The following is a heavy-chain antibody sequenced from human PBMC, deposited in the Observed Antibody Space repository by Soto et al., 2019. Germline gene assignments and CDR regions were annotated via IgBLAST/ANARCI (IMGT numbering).Heavy chain of an antibody. Sequence: SVKVSCKASGCTFSSYAIDWVRQAPGQGLEWMGGITPIFGTADYAQKFRGRITITADESTSTAYMELRSLRSEDTAVHYCARGVNYDSSGYYYLYWGQGTLVNVSS. CDR3: ARGVNYDSSGYYYLY. CDR1: GCTFSSYA. CDR2: ITPIFGTA. D-gene: IGHD3-22*01. J-gene: IGHJ4*02. V-gene: IGHV1-69*13.